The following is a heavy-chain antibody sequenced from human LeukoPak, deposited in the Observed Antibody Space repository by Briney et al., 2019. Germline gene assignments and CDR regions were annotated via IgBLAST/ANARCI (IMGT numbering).Heavy chain of an antibody. V-gene: IGHV1-69*05. J-gene: IGHJ6*03. CDR3: ARGRITMVRGRGDYYYYMDV. Sequence: ASVKVSCKASGGTFSSYAISWVRQAPGQGLEWMGRIIPIFVTANYAQKFQGRVTITTDESTSTAYMELSSLRSEDTAVYYCARGRITMVRGRGDYYYYMDVWGKGTTVTVSS. CDR1: GGTFSSYA. D-gene: IGHD3-10*01. CDR2: IIPIFVTA.